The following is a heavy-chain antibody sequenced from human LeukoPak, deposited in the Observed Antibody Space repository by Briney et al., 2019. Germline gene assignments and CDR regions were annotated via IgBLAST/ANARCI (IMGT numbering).Heavy chain of an antibody. Sequence: ASVRVSCKASGYTFTTYGISWVRQAPGRGREWMGWISTYNAITNYAQKLQGRVTMTTDTSTSTSYMELRSLRSDDTAVYYCAREEYYYDSSSGYPDYWGQGTLVTVSS. D-gene: IGHD3-22*01. V-gene: IGHV1-18*01. CDR3: AREEYYYDSSSGYPDY. CDR2: ISTYNAIT. J-gene: IGHJ4*02. CDR1: GYTFTTYG.